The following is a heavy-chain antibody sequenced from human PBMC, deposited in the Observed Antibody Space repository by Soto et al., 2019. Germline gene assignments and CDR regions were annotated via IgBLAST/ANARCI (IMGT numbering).Heavy chain of an antibody. CDR2: IYYSGST. CDR1: GGSISSYY. V-gene: IGHV4-59*01. D-gene: IGHD1-26*01. CDR3: ARGGSYYDY. Sequence: LSLTCTVSGGSISSYYWSWIRQPPGKGLEWIGYIYYSGSTNYNPSLKSRVTISVDTSKDQFSLKLSSVTAADTAVYYCARGGSYYDYWGKGTLVTVSS. J-gene: IGHJ4*02.